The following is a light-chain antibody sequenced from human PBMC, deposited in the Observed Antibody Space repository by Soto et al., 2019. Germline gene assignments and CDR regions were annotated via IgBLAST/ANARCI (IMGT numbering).Light chain of an antibody. Sequence: EIVLTQSPGTLSLSPGERATLPCRASQSISSSSLTWYQQKPGQAPRLLIYGASNRAPGIPDRFSGSGSGTDFTLTINRLEPEDFAVYYCQQHGNSRFTFGPGTKVDIK. J-gene: IGKJ3*01. V-gene: IGKV3-20*01. CDR3: QQHGNSRFT. CDR1: QSISSSS. CDR2: GAS.